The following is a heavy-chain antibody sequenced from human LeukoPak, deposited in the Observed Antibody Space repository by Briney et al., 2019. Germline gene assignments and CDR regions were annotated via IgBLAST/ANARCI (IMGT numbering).Heavy chain of an antibody. CDR1: GFTFYNYA. CDR2: ISHNGFET. V-gene: IGHV3-23*01. CDR3: VIRSPYPAVRGATVDY. D-gene: IGHD3-10*01. J-gene: IGHJ4*02. Sequence: GGSLRLSCAASGFTFYNYAMSWVRQAPGKGLEWVSAISHNGFETFYADSVKGRFTISRDNSRSTLYLQMNSLRAEDTAVYYCVIRSPYPAVRGATVDYWGQGTLVTVSS.